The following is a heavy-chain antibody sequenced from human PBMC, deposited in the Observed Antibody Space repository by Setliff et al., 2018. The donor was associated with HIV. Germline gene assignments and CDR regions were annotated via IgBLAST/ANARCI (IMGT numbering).Heavy chain of an antibody. J-gene: IGHJ4*02. CDR1: GYTFVSYD. CDR3: ARFLDHDYGDYRTYYFDF. Sequence: SVQVSCKASGYTFVSYDINWVRQATGQGLEWMGWMNPNNGNTGYSQKFQGRVTMTRNTSISTAYMELSSLRSEDTAVYYCARFLDHDYGDYRTYYFDFWGQGTLVTVSS. D-gene: IGHD4-17*01. V-gene: IGHV1-8*02. CDR2: MNPNNGNT.